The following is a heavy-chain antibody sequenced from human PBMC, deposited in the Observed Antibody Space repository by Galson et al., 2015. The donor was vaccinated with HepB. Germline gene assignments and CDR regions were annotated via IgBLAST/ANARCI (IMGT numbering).Heavy chain of an antibody. CDR2: IIPILGIA. Sequence: SVKVSCKASGGTFSSYAISWVRQAPGQGLEWMGRIIPILGIANYAQKFQGRVTITADKSTSTAYMELSSLRSEDTAVYYCARGSYVGSYYGSGSYYPYFDYWGQGTLVTVSS. CDR1: GGTFSSYA. CDR3: ARGSYVGSYYGSGSYYPYFDY. V-gene: IGHV1-69*04. D-gene: IGHD3-10*01. J-gene: IGHJ4*02.